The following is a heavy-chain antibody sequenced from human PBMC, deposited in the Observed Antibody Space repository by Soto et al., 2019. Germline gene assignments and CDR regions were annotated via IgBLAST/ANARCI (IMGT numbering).Heavy chain of an antibody. D-gene: IGHD1-1*01. J-gene: IGHJ4*02. V-gene: IGHV3-7*01. Sequence: EVQLVDSGGGLVQHGGSLRLSCAVSGLIFSDYRMRWVRQAPGKGLEWVANIKQDGSDTKYVNSVKGRFTISRDNVKNSLYLQMNSLRAEDTAVYYCPTGGATEHWGQGTLVTVSS. CDR1: GLIFSDYR. CDR3: PTGGATEH. CDR2: IKQDGSDT.